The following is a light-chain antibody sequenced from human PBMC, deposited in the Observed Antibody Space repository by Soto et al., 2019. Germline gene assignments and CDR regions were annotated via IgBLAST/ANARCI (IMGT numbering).Light chain of an antibody. V-gene: IGKV1-9*01. CDR2: AAS. J-gene: IGKJ3*01. CDR1: QGISSY. CDR3: QQGGT. Sequence: DIQLTQSPSFLSASVGDRVTITCRASQGISSYLAWNQQKPGKAPKLLIYAASTLQSGDPSRFSGSGSGTEFTVPMSSLQPEDFATYYSQQGGTFGPGTKVDI.